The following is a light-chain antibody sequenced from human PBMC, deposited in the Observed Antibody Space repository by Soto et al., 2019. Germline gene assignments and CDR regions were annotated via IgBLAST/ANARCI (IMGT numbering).Light chain of an antibody. Sequence: EIVLTQSPATLSLSPGERATLSCRASESISNYLSWYQRTPGQAPRLLIRDASNRATGVPARFSGSGSGTDFTLTISSLEPEDFALYHCQHRSKFGQGTRLEIK. V-gene: IGKV3-11*01. J-gene: IGKJ5*01. CDR3: QHRSK. CDR2: DAS. CDR1: ESISNY.